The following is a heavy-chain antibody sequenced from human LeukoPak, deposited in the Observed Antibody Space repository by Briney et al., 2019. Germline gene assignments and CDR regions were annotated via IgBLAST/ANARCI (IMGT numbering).Heavy chain of an antibody. J-gene: IGHJ3*02. CDR3: ARSYYYDSSGLPDAFDI. CDR2: MNPNSGNT. D-gene: IGHD3-22*01. CDR1: GYTFTSYD. Sequence: ASVKVSCKASGYTFTSYDINWVRQATGQGLEWMGWMNPNSGNTGYAQKFQGRVTMTRNTYISTAYMELSSLRSEDTAVYYCARSYYYDSSGLPDAFDIWGQGTMVTVSS. V-gene: IGHV1-8*01.